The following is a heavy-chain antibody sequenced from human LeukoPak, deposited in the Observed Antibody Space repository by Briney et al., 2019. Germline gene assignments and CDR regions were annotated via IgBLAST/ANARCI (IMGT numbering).Heavy chain of an antibody. CDR3: VREAAATLFDY. D-gene: IGHD1-26*01. CDR2: ISSSSRDI. CDR1: GFTFSSYG. V-gene: IGHV3-21*01. Sequence: GGSLRLSCAASGFTFSSYGMHWVRQAPGKGLEWVAAISSSSRDIFYADSVKGRFSISRDNTQNSLSLQMSSLKAEDTAVYYCVREAAATLFDYWGQGTLVTVSS. J-gene: IGHJ4*02.